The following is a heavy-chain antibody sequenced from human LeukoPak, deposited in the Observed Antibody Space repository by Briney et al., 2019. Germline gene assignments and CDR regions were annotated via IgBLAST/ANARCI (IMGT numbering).Heavy chain of an antibody. J-gene: IGHJ4*02. CDR2: IYYSGST. Sequence: SETLSLTCTVSGGSISSSSYYCGWIRQPPGKGLEWIGSIYYSGSTYYNPSLRSLVTISVDASKNQFSLKLGSVTAADTAVYYCRSGWERSGYYYDYWGQGTLVSVSS. V-gene: IGHV4-39*01. CDR3: RSGWERSGYYYDY. D-gene: IGHD3-22*01. CDR1: GGSISSSSYY.